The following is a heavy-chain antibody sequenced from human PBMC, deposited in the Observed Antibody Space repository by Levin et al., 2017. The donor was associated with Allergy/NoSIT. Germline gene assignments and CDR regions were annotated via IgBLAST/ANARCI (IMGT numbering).Heavy chain of an antibody. J-gene: IGHJ4*02. V-gene: IGHV4-39*07. CDR1: GGSISSSSYY. D-gene: IGHD3-10*01. CDR2: IYYSGST. Sequence: SETLSLTCTVSGGSISSSSYYWGWIRQPPGKGLEWIGSIYYSGSTYYNPSLKSRVTISVDTSKNQFSLKLSSVTAADTAVYYCARDRYYYGSGMYYWGQGTLVTVSS. CDR3: ARDRYYYGSGMYY.